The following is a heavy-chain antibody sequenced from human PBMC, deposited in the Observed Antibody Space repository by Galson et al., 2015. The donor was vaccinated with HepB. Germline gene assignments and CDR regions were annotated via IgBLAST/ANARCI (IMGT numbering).Heavy chain of an antibody. V-gene: IGHV3-23*01. J-gene: IGHJ6*02. CDR1: GFTFSTYG. Sequence: SLRLSCAASGFTFSTYGMGRVRQAPGKGLECVSSISDNGHTTYYADSVKGRFTISRDNSKNTLYLQMNSLRADDTATYYCAKGRSGPYNLYGMDVWGQGTTVTVSS. CDR3: AKGRSGPYNLYGMDV. D-gene: IGHD3-10*01. CDR2: ISDNGHTT.